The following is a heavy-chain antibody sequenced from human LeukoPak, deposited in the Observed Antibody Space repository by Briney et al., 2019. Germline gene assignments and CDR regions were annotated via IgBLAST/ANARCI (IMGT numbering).Heavy chain of an antibody. CDR3: ARVSANSSGWDTFYYGMDV. V-gene: IGHV1-69*04. CDR1: GGTFSSHA. J-gene: IGHJ6*02. D-gene: IGHD6-19*01. CDR2: IIPIFGIA. Sequence: SVKVSCKASGGTFSSHAISWVRQAPGQGLEWMGRIIPIFGIANYAQKFQGRVTITADKSTSTAYMELSSLRSEDTAVYYCARVSANSSGWDTFYYGMDVWGQGTTVTVSS.